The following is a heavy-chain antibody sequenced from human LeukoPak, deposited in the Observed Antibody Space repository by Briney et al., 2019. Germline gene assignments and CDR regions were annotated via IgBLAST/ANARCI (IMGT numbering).Heavy chain of an antibody. CDR2: INAGNGNT. Sequence: EASVKVSCKASGYTFTSYAMHWVRQAPGQRLEWMGWINAGNGNTKYSQKFQGRVTITRDTSASTAYMELSSLRSEDTAVYYCASSRGYDVGGYFDYWGQGTLVTVSS. D-gene: IGHD5-12*01. CDR1: GYTFTSYA. CDR3: ASSRGYDVGGYFDY. J-gene: IGHJ4*02. V-gene: IGHV1-3*01.